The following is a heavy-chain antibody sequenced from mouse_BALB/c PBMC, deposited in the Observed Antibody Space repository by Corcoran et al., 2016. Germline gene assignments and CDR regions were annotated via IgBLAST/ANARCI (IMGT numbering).Heavy chain of an antibody. CDR2: INPNNGGT. CDR3: ARGYGYFDV. V-gene: IGHV1-18*01. CDR1: GYTFTDYN. J-gene: IGHJ1*01. Sequence: EVLLQQSGPELVKPGASVKIPCKASGYTFTDYNMDWVKQSHGKSLEWIGEINPNNGGTIYNQKFKGKATLTVDKSSSTAYMELRSLTSEDTAVYYCARGYGYFDVWGAGTTVTVSS.